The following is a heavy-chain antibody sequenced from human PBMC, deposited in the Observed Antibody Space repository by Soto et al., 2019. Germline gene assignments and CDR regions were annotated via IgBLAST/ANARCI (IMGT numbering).Heavy chain of an antibody. CDR2: ISNSGST. J-gene: IGHJ6*02. D-gene: IGHD3-10*01. V-gene: IGHV4-34*01. CDR3: ARGLRASFGVRLSYYYYGMDV. CDR1: GGSFSDYY. Sequence: SETLSLTCTIYGGSFSDYYWGWIRRPPGQGLEWIAEISNSGSTNYNPSLKSRVTISVDTSKNQFSLKMSSVTAADTAVYYCARGLRASFGVRLSYYYYGMDVWGQGTTVTVSS.